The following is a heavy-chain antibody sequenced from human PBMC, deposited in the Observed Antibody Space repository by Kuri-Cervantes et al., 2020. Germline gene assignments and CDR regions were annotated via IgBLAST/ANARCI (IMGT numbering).Heavy chain of an antibody. J-gene: IGHJ2*01. CDR1: GGTFSSYA. CDR3: ARDLGNYDILTGYYSSGYFDL. D-gene: IGHD3-9*01. CDR2: IIPIFGTA. V-gene: IGHV1-69*13. Sequence: SVKVSCKASGGTFSSYAISWVRQAPGQGLEWMGGIIPIFGTANYAQKFQGRVTITADESTSTAYMELSSLRSEDTAVYYCARDLGNYDILTGYYSSGYFDLWGRGTLVTVSS.